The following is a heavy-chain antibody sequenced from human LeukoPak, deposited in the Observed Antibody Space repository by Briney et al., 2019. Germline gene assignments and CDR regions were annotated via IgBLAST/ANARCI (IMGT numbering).Heavy chain of an antibody. V-gene: IGHV3-48*03. D-gene: IGHD3-10*01. CDR2: ISSSGSTI. Sequence: GGSLRLSCAASGFTFSSYEMNWVRQAPGKGLEWVSYISSSGSTIYYADSVKGRFTISRDNSKNTLYLQMNSLRAEDTAVYYCARGYGSGSYYAVDYWGQGTLVTVSS. CDR3: ARGYGSGSYYAVDY. CDR1: GFTFSSYE. J-gene: IGHJ4*02.